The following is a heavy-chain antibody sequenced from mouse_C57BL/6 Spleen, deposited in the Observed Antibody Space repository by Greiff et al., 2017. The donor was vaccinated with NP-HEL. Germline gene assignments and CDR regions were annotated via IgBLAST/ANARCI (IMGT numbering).Heavy chain of an antibody. CDR1: GYTFTDYY. D-gene: IGHD1-1*01. CDR2: INPNNGGT. Sequence: EVQLQQSGPELVKPGASVKISCKASGYTFTDYYMNWVKQSPGKSLEWIGDINPNNGGTSYNQKFKGKATLTVDKSSSTAYMELRSLTSEDSAVYYCARRKDYYYGSSPYYAMDYWGQGTSVTVSS. J-gene: IGHJ4*01. CDR3: ARRKDYYYGSSPYYAMDY. V-gene: IGHV1-26*01.